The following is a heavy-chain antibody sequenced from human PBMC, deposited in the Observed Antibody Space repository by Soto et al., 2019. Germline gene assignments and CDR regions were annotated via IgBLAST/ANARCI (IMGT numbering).Heavy chain of an antibody. D-gene: IGHD3-10*01. CDR3: ARDLCPLGSGSPCPTFGMDV. J-gene: IGHJ6*02. CDR1: GYTFTGHY. CDR2: LKPDNGGT. V-gene: IGHV1-2*02. Sequence: QVQLVQSGAEVKPPGASVKVSCKASGYTFTGHYMHWVRQVSGRRLEFLGWLKPDNGGTYYAPKFQGRVTFIRDTSNTIAYMEMSGLHSDYTDVYFCARDLCPLGSGSPCPTFGMDVWGQGTTVAVTS.